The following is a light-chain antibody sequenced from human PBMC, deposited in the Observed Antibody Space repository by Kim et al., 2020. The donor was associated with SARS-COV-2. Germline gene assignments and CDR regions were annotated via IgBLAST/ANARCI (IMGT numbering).Light chain of an antibody. Sequence: GQRVTLSCSGSSSNAGRHFVNWYQQLPGAAPKIFIYNDNPRPSGVPDRFSGSRSGTSASLAISGLQSEDEADYYCATWDVTLNGWVFGGGTQLTVL. V-gene: IGLV1-44*01. CDR3: ATWDVTLNGWV. CDR1: SSNAGRHF. J-gene: IGLJ7*01. CDR2: NDN.